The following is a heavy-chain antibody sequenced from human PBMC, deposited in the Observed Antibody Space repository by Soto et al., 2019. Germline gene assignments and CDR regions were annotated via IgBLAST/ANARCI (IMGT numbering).Heavy chain of an antibody. J-gene: IGHJ4*02. CDR2: SNHSGST. Sequence: SETLSLTCAVYGGSFSGYYWSWIRRPPGKGLEWIGESNHSGSTNYNPTLKSRVTISVDTSKNQCSLKVKSVTAADTAVCYCARSIAKTVVVEGDAPDKYYLDSWRQGTLLTASS. V-gene: IGHV4-34*01. CDR1: GGSFSGYY. CDR3: ARSIAKTVVVEGDAPDKYYLDS. D-gene: IGHD2-15*01.